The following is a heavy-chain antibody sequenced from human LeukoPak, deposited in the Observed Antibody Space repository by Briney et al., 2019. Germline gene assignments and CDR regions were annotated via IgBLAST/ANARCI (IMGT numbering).Heavy chain of an antibody. Sequence: ASVKVSCKASGYTFTSYAMHWVRQAPGQRLEWMGWINAGNGNTKYSQKFQGRVTITRDTSASTAYMELSSLRSEDTAVYYCAREAFFWSGYYKGFDYWGRGTLVTVSS. CDR3: AREAFFWSGYYKGFDY. CDR1: GYTFTSYA. J-gene: IGHJ4*02. V-gene: IGHV1-3*01. D-gene: IGHD3-3*01. CDR2: INAGNGNT.